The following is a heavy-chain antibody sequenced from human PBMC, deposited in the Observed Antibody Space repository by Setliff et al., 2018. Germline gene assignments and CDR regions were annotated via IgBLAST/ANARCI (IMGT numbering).Heavy chain of an antibody. Sequence: GGSLRLSCSASGFTFSVYAMSWVRQAPGKGLEWVSSISHSNTYIYYADSVKGRFTISRDNATNSLYLQMNSLRAEDTAVYYCARGNFYYFDRTGRGPNWFDPWGQGTLVTVSS. V-gene: IGHV3-21*01. CDR3: ARGNFYYFDRTGRGPNWFDP. J-gene: IGHJ5*02. CDR1: GFTFSVYA. D-gene: IGHD3-22*01. CDR2: ISHSNTYI.